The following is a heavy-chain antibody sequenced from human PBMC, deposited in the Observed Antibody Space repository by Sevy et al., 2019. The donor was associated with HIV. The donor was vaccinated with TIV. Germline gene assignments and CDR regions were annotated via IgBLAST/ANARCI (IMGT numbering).Heavy chain of an antibody. V-gene: IGHV4-61*02. D-gene: IGHD2-2*01. CDR2: IYTSGST. CDR1: GGSISSGNYY. J-gene: IGHJ4*02. CDR3: ARESGDCSSTSCYEGVFDY. Sequence: SETLSLTCTVSGGSISSGNYYWSWIRQPAGKGLEWIGRIYTSGSTNYNPSLKSRVTISVDTSKNQFSLKLSSVTAADRAVHYCARESGDCSSTSCYEGVFDYWGQGTLVTVSS.